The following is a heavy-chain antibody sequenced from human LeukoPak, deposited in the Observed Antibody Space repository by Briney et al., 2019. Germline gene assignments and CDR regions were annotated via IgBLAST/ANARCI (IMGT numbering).Heavy chain of an antibody. CDR2: INPNSGGT. CDR1: GYTFTGYY. Sequence: ASVKVSCKASGYTFTGYYIHWVRQAPGQGLEWMGWINPNSGGTNYAQKFQGRVTMTRDTSISTAYMELSRLRSDDTAVYYCARGGGYNWNYGPGGLPPLMFDPWGQGTLVTVSS. D-gene: IGHD1-7*01. J-gene: IGHJ5*02. CDR3: ARGGGYNWNYGPGGLPPLMFDP. V-gene: IGHV1-2*02.